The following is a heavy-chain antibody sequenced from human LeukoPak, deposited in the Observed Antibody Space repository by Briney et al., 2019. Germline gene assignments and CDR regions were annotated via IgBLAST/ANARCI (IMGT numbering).Heavy chain of an antibody. Sequence: WASVKVSCKASGYTFTNYYMHWVRQAPGQGLEWMGLINPGGGNTNYAQNFQGRVTMTRDMSTSTVYMELSSLRSEDTAVYYCARVAAEVVGVPGAIGFGWLRRDYYYMDVWGKGTTVTVSS. CDR2: INPGGGNT. J-gene: IGHJ6*03. V-gene: IGHV1-46*01. D-gene: IGHD2-2*02. CDR1: GYTFTNYY. CDR3: ARVAAEVVGVPGAIGFGWLRRDYYYMDV.